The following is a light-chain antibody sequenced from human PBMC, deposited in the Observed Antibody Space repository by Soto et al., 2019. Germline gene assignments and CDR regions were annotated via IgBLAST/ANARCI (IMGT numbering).Light chain of an antibody. CDR3: QQNYSTPLT. CDR1: QSISDY. CDR2: AAS. J-gene: IGKJ4*01. V-gene: IGKV1-39*01. Sequence: DIPMTQSPSSLSASLGDRVTITCRASQSISDYLNWYQQIPGESPKLLIYAASGLQSGVPSRFSGSGSGTDFTLTISSLQPEDFAIYYCQQNYSTPLTFGGGTKVDIK.